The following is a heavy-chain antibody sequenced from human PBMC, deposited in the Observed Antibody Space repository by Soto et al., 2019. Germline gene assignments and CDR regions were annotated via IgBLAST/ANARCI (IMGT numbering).Heavy chain of an antibody. CDR1: GGTFSSYT. J-gene: IGHJ4*02. D-gene: IGHD2-2*01. CDR2: IIPILGIA. Sequence: ASVKVSCKASGGTFSSYTISWVRQAPGQGLEWMGRIIPILGIANYAQKFQGRVTITADKSTSTAYMELSSLRSEDTAVYYCARASEVPAAIGRRSYYFDYWGQGTLVTVSS. V-gene: IGHV1-69*02. CDR3: ARASEVPAAIGRRSYYFDY.